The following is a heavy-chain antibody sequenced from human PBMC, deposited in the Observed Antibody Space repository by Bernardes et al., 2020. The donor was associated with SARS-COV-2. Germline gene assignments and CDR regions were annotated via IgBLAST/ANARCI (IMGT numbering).Heavy chain of an antibody. CDR2: ISYDGSNK. Sequence: GGSLRLSCAASGFTFSSYAMHWVRQAPGKGLEWVAVISYDGSNKYYADSVKGRFTISRDNSKNTLYLQMNSLRAEDTAVYYCARDLGRETTIFGVVIPYYYYYGMDVWGQGTTVTVSS. J-gene: IGHJ6*02. CDR1: GFTFSSYA. D-gene: IGHD3-3*01. V-gene: IGHV3-30-3*01. CDR3: ARDLGRETTIFGVVIPYYYYYGMDV.